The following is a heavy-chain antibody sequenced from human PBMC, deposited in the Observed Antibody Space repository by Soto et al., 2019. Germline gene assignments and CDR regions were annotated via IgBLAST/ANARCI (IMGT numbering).Heavy chain of an antibody. D-gene: IGHD6-13*01. CDR1: GGTISSYY. CDR2: IYYSGST. V-gene: IGHV4-39*01. Sequence: TSETVSLTCTVSGGTISSYYWDWIRQPPGKGLEWIGSIYYSGSTYYNPSLKSRVTISVDTSKNQFSLKLSSVTAADTAVYYCARRGSSSSYGYWGQGTLVTVSS. J-gene: IGHJ4*02. CDR3: ARRGSSSSYGY.